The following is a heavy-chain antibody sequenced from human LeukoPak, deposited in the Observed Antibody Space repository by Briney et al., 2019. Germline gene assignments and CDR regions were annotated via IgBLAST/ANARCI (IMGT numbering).Heavy chain of an antibody. D-gene: IGHD6-19*01. J-gene: IGHJ3*02. Sequence: SETLSLTCAVYGGSFSGYYWSWIRQLPGKGLEWIGEINHSGSTNYNPSLKSRVTISVDTSKNQFSLKLSSVTAADTAVYYCARARSGPDAFDIWGQGTMVTVSS. CDR1: GGSFSGYY. CDR2: INHSGST. V-gene: IGHV4-34*01. CDR3: ARARSGPDAFDI.